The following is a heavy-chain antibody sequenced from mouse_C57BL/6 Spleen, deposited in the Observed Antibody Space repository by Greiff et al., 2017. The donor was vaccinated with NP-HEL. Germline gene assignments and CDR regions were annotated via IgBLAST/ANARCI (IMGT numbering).Heavy chain of an antibody. CDR1: GFTFSSYG. D-gene: IGHD1-1*01. J-gene: IGHJ3*01. Sequence: ELQGVESGGDLVKPGGSLKLSCAASGFTFSSYGMSWVRQTPDKRLEWVATISSGGSYTYYPDSVKGRFTISRDNAKNTLYLQMSSLKSEDTAMYYCARQTTVDRAWFAYWGQGTLVTVSA. CDR2: ISSGGSYT. V-gene: IGHV5-6*01. CDR3: ARQTTVDRAWFAY.